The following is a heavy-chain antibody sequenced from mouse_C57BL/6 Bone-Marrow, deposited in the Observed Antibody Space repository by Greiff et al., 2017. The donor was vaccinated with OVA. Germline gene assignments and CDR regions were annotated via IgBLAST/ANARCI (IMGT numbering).Heavy chain of an antibody. CDR1: GFTFSNYW. V-gene: IGHV6-3*01. J-gene: IGHJ3*01. CDR2: IRLKSDNYAT. CDR3: TKIYYDYDVEFAY. Sequence: EVKVVESGGGLVQPGGSMKLSCVASGFTFSNYWMNWVRQSPETGLEWVAQIRLKSDNYATHYAESVKGRFTISRDDSKSSVYLQMNNLRAEDTGIYYCTKIYYDYDVEFAYWGQGTLVTVSA. D-gene: IGHD2-4*01.